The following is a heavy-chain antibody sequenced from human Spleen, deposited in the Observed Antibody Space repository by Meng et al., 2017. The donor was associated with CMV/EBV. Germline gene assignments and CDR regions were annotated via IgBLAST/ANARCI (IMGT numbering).Heavy chain of an antibody. CDR2: ISSRSTYI. V-gene: IGHV3-21*01. J-gene: IGHJ5*02. Sequence: GESLKISCAASEFTFSNYIMNWVRQAPGKGLEWVSSISSRSTYISYADSVKGRFTVSRDNAKTSLYLQMDSLRAEDTAVYYCARGEEDIVVAVQPKVSFDPWGQGTLVTASS. CDR1: EFTFSNYI. CDR3: ARGEEDIVVAVQPKVSFDP. D-gene: IGHD2-15*01.